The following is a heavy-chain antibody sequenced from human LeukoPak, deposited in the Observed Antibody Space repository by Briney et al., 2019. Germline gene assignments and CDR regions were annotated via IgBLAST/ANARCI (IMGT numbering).Heavy chain of an antibody. CDR2: TSYSGTT. V-gene: IGHV4-59*01. CDR1: GGSISTYY. Sequence: SETLSLTCTVSGGSISTYYWSWIRQPPGKGLEWVGYTSYSGTTNYNPSLKSRVTISVDTSKNQFSLKLSSVTAADTAVYYCARHGTSGTNLNWFDPWGQGTLVTVSS. D-gene: IGHD1-1*01. CDR3: ARHGTSGTNLNWFDP. J-gene: IGHJ5*02.